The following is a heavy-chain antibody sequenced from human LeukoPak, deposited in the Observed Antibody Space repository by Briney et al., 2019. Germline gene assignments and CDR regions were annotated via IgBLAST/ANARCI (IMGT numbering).Heavy chain of an antibody. Sequence: GASVKVSCKASGGTFSSYAISWVRQAPGQGLEWMGRIIPILGIANYAQKFQGRVTITADKSTSTAYMELSSLRSEDTAVYYCARDSSWGDYYYGMDVWGQGTTVTVSS. D-gene: IGHD3-16*01. J-gene: IGHJ6*02. V-gene: IGHV1-69*04. CDR3: ARDSSWGDYYYGMDV. CDR2: IIPILGIA. CDR1: GGTFSSYA.